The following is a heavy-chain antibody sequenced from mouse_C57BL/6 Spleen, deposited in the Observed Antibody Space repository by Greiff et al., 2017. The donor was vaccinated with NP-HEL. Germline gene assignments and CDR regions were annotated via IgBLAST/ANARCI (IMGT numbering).Heavy chain of an antibody. V-gene: IGHV1-26*01. Sequence: VQLQQSEPELVKPGASVKISCKASGYTFTDYYMNWVKQSHGKSLEWIGDINPNNGGTSYNQKFKGKATLTVDKSSSTAYMELRSLTSEDSAVYYCARGYLDYWGQGTTLTVSS. CDR2: INPNNGGT. CDR3: ARGYLDY. CDR1: GYTFTDYY. J-gene: IGHJ2*01.